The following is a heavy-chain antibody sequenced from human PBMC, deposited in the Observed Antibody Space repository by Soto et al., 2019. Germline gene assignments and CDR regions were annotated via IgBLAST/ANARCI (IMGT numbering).Heavy chain of an antibody. V-gene: IGHV1-69*02. CDR3: ASSYGSGYRAFDY. CDR1: GDTFTFYS. CDR2: INPILSMS. J-gene: IGHJ4*02. Sequence: QVQLVQSGAEVKKPGSSVRVSCKASGDTFTFYSINWVRQAPGLGLEWMGRINPILSMSNYAQRFQGRVTMTEDKSTSTANMELSSLRSEDTAMYYCASSYGSGYRAFDYWGQGALVTVSS. D-gene: IGHD3-10*01.